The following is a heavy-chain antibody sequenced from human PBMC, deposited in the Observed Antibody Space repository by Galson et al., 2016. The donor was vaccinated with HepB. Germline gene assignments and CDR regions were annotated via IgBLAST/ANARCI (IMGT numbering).Heavy chain of an antibody. Sequence: SLRLSCAASGFTFSSYGMHWVRQAPGKGLEWVAVISFDGSYKYYADSVKGRFTISRDNSKNTIYLQMSSLRAEDTAVYYCAKTTAMAAYYYYGKDVWGKGAPVTVSS. J-gene: IGHJ6*04. D-gene: IGHD5-18*01. CDR1: GFTFSSYG. V-gene: IGHV3-30*18. CDR3: AKTTAMAAYYYYGKDV. CDR2: ISFDGSYK.